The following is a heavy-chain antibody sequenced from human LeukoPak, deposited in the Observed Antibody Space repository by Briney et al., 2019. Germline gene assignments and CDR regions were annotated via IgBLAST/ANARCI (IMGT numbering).Heavy chain of an antibody. V-gene: IGHV3-48*02. Sequence: GGSLRLSCAASGFTFSSYSVNWVRQAPGMGLEWVSYISSSSSTRYYADSVKGRFTISRDKAKNSLYLQMNSLRDEDTAVYYCARGGAVGPNPYYSDFWGQGTLVTVSS. CDR3: ARGGAVGPNPYYSDF. D-gene: IGHD2-2*01. J-gene: IGHJ4*02. CDR1: GFTFSSYS. CDR2: ISSSSSTR.